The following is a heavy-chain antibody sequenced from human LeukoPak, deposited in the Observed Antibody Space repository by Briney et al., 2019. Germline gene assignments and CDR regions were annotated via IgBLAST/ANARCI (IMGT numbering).Heavy chain of an antibody. V-gene: IGHV4-59*01. J-gene: IGHJ4*02. CDR2: IYYSGST. CDR3: ARDAGGGGCLAYYFDY. Sequence: PSETLSLTCAVYGGSFSGYYWSWIRQPPGKGLEWIGDIYYSGSTNYNPSLKSRVTISVDTSKNQFSLKLSSVTASDTAVYYCARDAGGGGCLAYYFDYWGQGTLVTVSS. D-gene: IGHD5/OR15-5a*01. CDR1: GGSFSGYY.